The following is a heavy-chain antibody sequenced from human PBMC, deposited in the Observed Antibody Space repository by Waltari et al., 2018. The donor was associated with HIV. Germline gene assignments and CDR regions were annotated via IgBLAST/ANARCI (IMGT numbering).Heavy chain of an antibody. J-gene: IGHJ6*02. CDR2: CDPEDEET. CDR3: ATDFSGMVRAYSYYSLDV. V-gene: IGHV1-24*01. D-gene: IGHD3-10*01. CDR1: GHTLSELS. Sequence: QVQLVQSGAEVKKPGASVKVSCKVSGHTLSELSMHWVRQVPGKGLEWMGNCDPEDEETISAQKFQGRVTMTEDTSSDTAYMELSSLTSGDTAVYYCATDFSGMVRAYSYYSLDVWVQGTTVTVSS.